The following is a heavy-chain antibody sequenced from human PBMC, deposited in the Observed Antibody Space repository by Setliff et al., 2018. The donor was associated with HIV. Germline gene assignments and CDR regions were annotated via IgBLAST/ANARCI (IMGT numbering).Heavy chain of an antibody. CDR2: INSASGGT. CDR1: GYTFTDYY. CDR3: ARYLVVVPVAVGGLDV. V-gene: IGHV1-2*02. D-gene: IGHD2-2*01. Sequence: ASVKVSCKASGYTFTDYYIHWVRQAPGQGLEWMGWINSASGGTNYAQNFQGRVTVTRDTSINTGYMELSGLTSDDSAVYYCARYLVVVPVAVGGLDVWGQGTTVTVSS. J-gene: IGHJ6*02.